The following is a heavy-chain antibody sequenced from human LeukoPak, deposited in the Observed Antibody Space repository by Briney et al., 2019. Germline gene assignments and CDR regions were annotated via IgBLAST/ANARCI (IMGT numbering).Heavy chain of an antibody. D-gene: IGHD3-10*01. V-gene: IGHV3-53*01. Sequence: GGSLRLSCAASGFTVSSNYMSWVRQAPGKGLEWVSVIYSGGSTYYADSVKGRFTISRDNSKNTLYLQMNSLGAEDTAVYYCARGWHYGSGDADWSQGTLVTVSS. CDR3: ARGWHYGSGDAD. J-gene: IGHJ4*02. CDR2: IYSGGST. CDR1: GFTVSSNY.